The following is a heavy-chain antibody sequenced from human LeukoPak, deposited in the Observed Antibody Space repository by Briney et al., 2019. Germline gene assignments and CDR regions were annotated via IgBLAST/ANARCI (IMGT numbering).Heavy chain of an antibody. J-gene: IGHJ3*02. V-gene: IGHV3-30*02. CDR2: IRYDGSNK. Sequence: GGSLRLSCAASGFTFSSFGMHWVRQAPGMGLEWISFIRYDGSNKYYTDSVKGRFTISRDNSKNTLYLQMNSLRAEDTAVYYCARGGAYCGGDCYAFDIWGQGTMVTVSS. CDR3: ARGGAYCGGDCYAFDI. CDR1: GFTFSSFG. D-gene: IGHD2-21*01.